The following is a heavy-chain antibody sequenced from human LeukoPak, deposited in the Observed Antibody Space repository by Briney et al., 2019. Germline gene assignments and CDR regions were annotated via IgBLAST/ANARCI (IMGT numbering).Heavy chain of an antibody. CDR2: IRSKTYGGTT. CDR1: GFTFGDYA. CDR3: ALMGAAGTVLVDY. D-gene: IGHD6-13*01. V-gene: IGHV3-49*04. J-gene: IGHJ4*02. Sequence: GGSLRLSCTGSGFTFGDYAMSWVRQAPGKGLEWVGFIRSKTYGGTTEYAASVKGRFTISRDDSKSIAYLQMNSLKTEDTAVYYCALMGAAGTVLVDYWGQGTLVTVSS.